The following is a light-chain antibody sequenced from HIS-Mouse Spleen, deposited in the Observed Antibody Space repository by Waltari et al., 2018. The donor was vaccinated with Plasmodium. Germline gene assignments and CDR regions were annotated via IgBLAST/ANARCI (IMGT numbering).Light chain of an antibody. V-gene: IGLV3-10*01. CDR1: ALPKKY. CDR2: EDS. CDR3: YSTDSSGNHVV. J-gene: IGLJ2*01. Sequence: SYELTQPPSVSVSPGQTARFTCSGDALPKKYAYWYQQKSGQAPVLVIYEDSKRPSGIPERFAGSSSGTMATLTISGAQVEDEADYYCYSTDSSGNHVVFGGGTKLTVL.